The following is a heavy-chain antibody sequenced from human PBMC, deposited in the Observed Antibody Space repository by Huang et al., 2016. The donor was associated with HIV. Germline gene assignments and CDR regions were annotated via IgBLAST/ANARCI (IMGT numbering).Heavy chain of an antibody. CDR2: IIPISGTA. CDR3: ARDGGRGYSYGYMDS. Sequence: QVQLVQSGAEVKKPGSSVKVSCKASGGTFNSQTVSWVRQAPGQGIEWMGGIIPISGTANYAQKFQGRVTITADDSTSTADMELSSLTSEDTAMYYCARDGGRGYSYGYMDSWGQGTLVTVSS. D-gene: IGHD5-18*01. J-gene: IGHJ1*01. V-gene: IGHV1-69*13. CDR1: GGTFNSQT.